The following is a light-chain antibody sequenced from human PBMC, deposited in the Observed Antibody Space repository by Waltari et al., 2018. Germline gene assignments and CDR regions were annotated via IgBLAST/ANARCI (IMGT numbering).Light chain of an antibody. CDR3: QVWDSYTVV. CDR2: RDR. Sequence: SYDLTQPVSVSVPLVQTASIACRGDDIRSQDVHWYQQKPGQAPVLVIYRDRNRPSGIPERFSGSNSGNTATLTISRAQAGDEADYYCQVWDSYTVVFGGGTKLTVL. CDR1: DIRSQD. V-gene: IGLV3-9*01. J-gene: IGLJ2*01.